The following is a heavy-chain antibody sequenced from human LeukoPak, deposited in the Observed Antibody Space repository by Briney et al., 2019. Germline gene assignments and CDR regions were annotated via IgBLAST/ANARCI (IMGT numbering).Heavy chain of an antibody. J-gene: IGHJ4*02. Sequence: ASVKVSCKASGYTFTGYYMHWVRQAPGQGLEWMGWINPNSGGTNYAQKLQGRVTMTTDTSTSTAYMELRSLRSDYTAVNYCARDRSPRQYYDTSDYHGAADFWGQGTLVTVSP. CDR3: ARDRSPRQYYDTSDYHGAADF. CDR2: INPNSGGT. CDR1: GYTFTGYY. V-gene: IGHV1-2*02. D-gene: IGHD3-22*01.